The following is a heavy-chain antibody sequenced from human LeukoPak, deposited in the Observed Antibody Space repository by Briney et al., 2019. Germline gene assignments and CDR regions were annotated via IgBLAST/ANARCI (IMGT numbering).Heavy chain of an antibody. CDR1: GFIFSNYA. Sequence: GGSLRLSCAASGFIFSNYAMHWVRQAPGKGLEWVAFIRYDGSNKYYADSVKGRFTISRDNSKNTLYLQMNSLRAEDTALYYCAKEAFDIWGQGTMVTVSS. J-gene: IGHJ3*02. CDR2: IRYDGSNK. CDR3: AKEAFDI. V-gene: IGHV3-30*02.